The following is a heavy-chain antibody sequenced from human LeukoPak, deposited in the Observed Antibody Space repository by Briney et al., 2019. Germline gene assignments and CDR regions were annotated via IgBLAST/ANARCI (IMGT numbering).Heavy chain of an antibody. CDR1: GGSISSYY. V-gene: IGHV4-59*01. CDR2: IYYSGST. J-gene: IGHJ6*02. D-gene: IGHD1-26*01. CDR3: ARAAVVGAYYYYYGMDV. Sequence: SETLSLTCTVSGGSISSYYWSWIRQPPGKGLEWIGYIYYSGSTNYNPSLKSRVTISVDTSKNQFSLKLSSVTAADTAVYYCARAAVVGAYYYYYGMDVWGQGTTVTVSS.